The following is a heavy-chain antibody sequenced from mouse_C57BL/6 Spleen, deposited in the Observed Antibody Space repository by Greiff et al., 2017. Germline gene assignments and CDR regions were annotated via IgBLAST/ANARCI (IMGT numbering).Heavy chain of an antibody. Sequence: QVQLQQPGAELVKPGASVQLSCKASGYTFTSYWMHWVKQRTGQGLEWIGMLLPNSGSTKHNEKFKSKATLTVDKSSSTAYMQPRSLTSEDSAVYYCANPVAYYYGSSYDYAMDYWGQGTSVTVSS. D-gene: IGHD1-1*01. J-gene: IGHJ4*01. V-gene: IGHV1-64*01. CDR1: GYTFTSYW. CDR2: LLPNSGST. CDR3: ANPVAYYYGSSYDYAMDY.